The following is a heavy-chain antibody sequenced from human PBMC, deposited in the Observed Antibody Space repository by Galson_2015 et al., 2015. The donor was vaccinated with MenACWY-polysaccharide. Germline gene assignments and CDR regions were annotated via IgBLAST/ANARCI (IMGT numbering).Heavy chain of an antibody. J-gene: IGHJ4*02. CDR2: ISYDGINK. Sequence: SLRLSCAVSGFIFSNHAMHWVRQAPGKGLERVGVISYDGINKYYADSVKGRITISRDDSQNTLFLQLNSLRAEDTAVYYCARDASPLGRYFDSKGWDYWGQGSLVTVSS. CDR3: ARDASPLGRYFDSKGWDY. V-gene: IGHV3-30-3*01. D-gene: IGHD3-9*01. CDR1: GFIFSNHA.